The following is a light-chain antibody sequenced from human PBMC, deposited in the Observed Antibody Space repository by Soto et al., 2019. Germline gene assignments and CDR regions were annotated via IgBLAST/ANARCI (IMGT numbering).Light chain of an antibody. CDR3: GAWDSSLNAGV. V-gene: IGLV1-51*02. J-gene: IGLJ2*01. Sequence: QSVLTQPPSVSAAPGQKITISCSGSSSNIGINYVSWYQQLPGSAPKLLMCENNERLSGIPDRFSGSKSGTSATLGITGLQTGDEADYYCGAWDSSLNAGVFGGGTKVTVL. CDR1: SSNIGINY. CDR2: ENN.